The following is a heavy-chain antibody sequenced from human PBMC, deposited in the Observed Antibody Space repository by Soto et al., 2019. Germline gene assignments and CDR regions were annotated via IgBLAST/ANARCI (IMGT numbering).Heavy chain of an antibody. V-gene: IGHV1-18*01. D-gene: IGHD4-17*01. J-gene: IGHJ4*02. CDR1: GYTCTNYG. CDR2: INAYNGDT. CDR3: ARAGASYTVTTTY. Sequence: ASVKVSCKASGYTCTNYGFSCVLQSPGQGLEWMGWINAYNGDTKFAQKFQGRVTMTTDTSTSTAYMELRSLRSDDTAVYYCARAGASYTVTTTYWGQGTLVTVPQ.